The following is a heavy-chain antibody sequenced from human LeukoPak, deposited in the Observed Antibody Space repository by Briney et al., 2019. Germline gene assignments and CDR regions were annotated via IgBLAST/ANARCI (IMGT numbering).Heavy chain of an antibody. Sequence: GASVKVSCKASGYTFTNYGISWVRQAPGQGLEWMGRISTYNANTNYAQKLQGRVTMTTDTSTSTAYMELRSLRSDDTAVYYCARKTIAGGYNWFDPWGQGTLVTVSS. CDR1: GYTFTNYG. J-gene: IGHJ5*02. V-gene: IGHV1-18*01. CDR3: ARKTIAGGYNWFDP. D-gene: IGHD6-13*01. CDR2: ISTYNANT.